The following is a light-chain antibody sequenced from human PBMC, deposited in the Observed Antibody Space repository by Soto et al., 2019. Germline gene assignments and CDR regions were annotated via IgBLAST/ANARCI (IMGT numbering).Light chain of an antibody. CDR2: GAS. Sequence: EIVLTQSPGTLSLSPGERATLSCRASQSVTSNFLAWYQQKPGQAPRLLIYGASIRVTGIPDRFSGSGSGTDFTLTISRLEPEDSAVYHCQQYRSSPPITFGGGTKV. J-gene: IGKJ4*01. CDR3: QQYRSSPPIT. V-gene: IGKV3-20*01. CDR1: QSVTSNF.